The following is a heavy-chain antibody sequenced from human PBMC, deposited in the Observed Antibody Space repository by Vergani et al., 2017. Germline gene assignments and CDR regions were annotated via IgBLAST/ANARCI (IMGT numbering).Heavy chain of an antibody. CDR3: ARQARAYYGDYAYRPQNWFDP. CDR2: IYPGDSDT. V-gene: IGHV5-51*01. D-gene: IGHD4-17*01. J-gene: IGHJ5*02. Sequence: EVQLVQSGAEVKKPGESLKISCKGSGYSFTSYWIGWVRQMPGKGLEWMGIIYPGDSDTRYSPSVKGQVTISADKSIRTAYLQWSSLKASDADMYYWARQARAYYGDYAYRPQNWFDPWGQGTLVTVSS. CDR1: GYSFTSYW.